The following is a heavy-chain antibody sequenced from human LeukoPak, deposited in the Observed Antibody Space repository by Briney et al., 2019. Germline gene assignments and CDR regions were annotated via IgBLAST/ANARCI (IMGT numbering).Heavy chain of an antibody. CDR1: GFTFSSYG. V-gene: IGHV3-23*01. J-gene: IGHJ4*02. CDR3: AKGPNSYGTN. Sequence: PGGTLRLSCAASGFTFSSYGMSWVREAPGKRLEWVSAISGSGGSTYYADSVKGRFTISRDNSKNTLYLQMNSLRAEHTAVYYCAKGPNSYGTNWGQGTLVTVSS. CDR2: ISGSGGST. D-gene: IGHD5-18*01.